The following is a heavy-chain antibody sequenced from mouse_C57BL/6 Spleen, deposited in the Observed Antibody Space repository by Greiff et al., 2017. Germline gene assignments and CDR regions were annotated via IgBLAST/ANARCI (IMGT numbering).Heavy chain of an antibody. J-gene: IGHJ4*01. D-gene: IGHD1-1*01. CDR1: GYAFSSSW. V-gene: IGHV1-82*01. CDR3: AGSYYYASSSCDYAMDD. CDR2: IYPGDGDT. Sequence: QVQLQQSGPELVKPGASVKISCKASGYAFSSSWMNWVKQRPGQGLEWIGRIYPGDGDTNYNGKFKGKATLTAANSSSTAYMQLSSLTSEDSAVYFYAGSYYYASSSCDYAMDDWGQGTSVTVSS.